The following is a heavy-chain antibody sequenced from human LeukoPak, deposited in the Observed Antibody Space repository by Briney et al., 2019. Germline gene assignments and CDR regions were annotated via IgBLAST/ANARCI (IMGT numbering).Heavy chain of an antibody. Sequence: ASVKVSCKASGYTFASYAMNWVRQAPGQGLEWTGSIHTNTGNPTYAQGFTGRFVFSLDTPVSTAYLQISSLKAEDTAVYYCARVIGIVGPDVSNWFDPWGQGTLVTVSS. D-gene: IGHD2/OR15-2a*01. CDR1: GYTFASYA. CDR3: ARVIGIVGPDVSNWFDP. CDR2: IHTNTGNP. V-gene: IGHV7-4-1*02. J-gene: IGHJ5*02.